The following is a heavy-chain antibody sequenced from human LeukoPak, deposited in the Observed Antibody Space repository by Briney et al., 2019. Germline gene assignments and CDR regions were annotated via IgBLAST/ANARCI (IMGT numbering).Heavy chain of an antibody. J-gene: IGHJ3*01. CDR3: ATTLYSGIYGDAFDL. V-gene: IGHV5-51*01. CDR2: IYPRDSEI. Sequence: HGESLKISGQGSGYTLSTYWIGWVRQMPGKCLEWMGIIYPRDSEIRSSPSFHGKVTISADKSISTAYLQWSSLKASDTAKYYCATTLYSGIYGDAFDLWGQGTMVTVSS. CDR1: GYTLSTYW. D-gene: IGHD1-26*01.